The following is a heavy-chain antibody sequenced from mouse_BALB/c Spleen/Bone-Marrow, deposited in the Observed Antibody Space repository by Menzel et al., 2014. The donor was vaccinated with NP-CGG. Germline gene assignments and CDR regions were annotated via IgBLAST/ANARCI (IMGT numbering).Heavy chain of an antibody. CDR2: ISDAGSYT. D-gene: IGHD2-14*01. J-gene: IGHJ3*01. CDR1: GFTLSDYY. V-gene: IGHV5-4*02. Sequence: EVKLMESGGGLVKPGGSLKLSCAASGFTLSDYYMYWVRQTPEKRLEWVATISDAGSYTHYPDSVKGRFTISRDNAKNNLYLQMISLKSEDTAMYYCARDGDYRYAWFAYWGQGTLVTVST. CDR3: ARDGDYRYAWFAY.